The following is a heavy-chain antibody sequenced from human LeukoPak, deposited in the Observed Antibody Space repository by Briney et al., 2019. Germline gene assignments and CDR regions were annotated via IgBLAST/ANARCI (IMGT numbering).Heavy chain of an antibody. D-gene: IGHD3-10*01. J-gene: IGHJ4*02. CDR3: ASDRFGELLLSVWYFDY. CDR2: IIPIFGTA. Sequence: ASVKVSCKASGGTLSSYAISWVRQAPGQGLEWMGRIIPIFGTANYAQKFQGRVTITTDESTSTAYMELSSLRSEDTAVYYCASDRFGELLLSVWYFDYWGQGTLVTVSS. CDR1: GGTLSSYA. V-gene: IGHV1-69*05.